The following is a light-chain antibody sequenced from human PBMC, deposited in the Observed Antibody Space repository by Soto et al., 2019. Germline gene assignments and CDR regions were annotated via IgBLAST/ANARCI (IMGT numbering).Light chain of an antibody. J-gene: IGKJ4*01. CDR2: GAS. Sequence: EIVLTQSPATLSLSPGERATLSCRASQSIGSTLAWYQQKPGQTPRLLIYGASTRATGVPARFSGSASGTEFTLTITSLQSEDFAVYYCQHYANWPLTFGGGTKVDI. CDR1: QSIGST. CDR3: QHYANWPLT. V-gene: IGKV3-15*01.